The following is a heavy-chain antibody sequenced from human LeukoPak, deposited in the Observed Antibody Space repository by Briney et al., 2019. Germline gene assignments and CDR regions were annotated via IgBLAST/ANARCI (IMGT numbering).Heavy chain of an antibody. CDR2: IGTAGDT. J-gene: IGHJ4*02. Sequence: GGSLRLSCAASGFTFSSYDMHWVRQATGKGLEWVSAIGTAGDTYYSGSVKGRFTISRENAKNSLYLQMNSLRAGDTAVYYCARGYSSGWYGLHFDYWGQGTLVTVSS. V-gene: IGHV3-13*01. D-gene: IGHD6-19*01. CDR3: ARGYSSGWYGLHFDY. CDR1: GFTFSSYD.